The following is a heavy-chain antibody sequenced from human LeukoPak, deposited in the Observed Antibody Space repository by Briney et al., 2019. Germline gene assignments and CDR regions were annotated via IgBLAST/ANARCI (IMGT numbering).Heavy chain of an antibody. CDR1: GYTFTGYY. V-gene: IGHV1-2*06. Sequence: GASVKVSCKASGYTFTGYYMHWVRQAPGQGLEWMGRINPNSGGTNYAQKFQGRVTMTRDTSISTAYMELSRLRSDDTAVYYCARGYCSGGSCYPGDAFDIWGQGTMVTVSS. D-gene: IGHD2-15*01. CDR3: ARGYCSGGSCYPGDAFDI. CDR2: INPNSGGT. J-gene: IGHJ3*02.